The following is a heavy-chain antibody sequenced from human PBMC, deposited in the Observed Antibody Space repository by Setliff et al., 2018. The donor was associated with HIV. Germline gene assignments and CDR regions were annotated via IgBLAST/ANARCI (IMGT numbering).Heavy chain of an antibody. CDR2: IHDSGRT. CDR3: ARGGPAVAYAVDV. CDR1: GYSLTSGYY. D-gene: IGHD5-12*01. J-gene: IGHJ6*02. V-gene: IGHV4-38-2*01. Sequence: PSETLSLTCGVSGYSLTSGYYWGWIRQPPGKGLEWIGSIHDSGRTYYNPSLKSRVTISVDTSQNQFSLKVNSVTAADTAIYYCARGGPAVAYAVDVWGQGTTVTVSS.